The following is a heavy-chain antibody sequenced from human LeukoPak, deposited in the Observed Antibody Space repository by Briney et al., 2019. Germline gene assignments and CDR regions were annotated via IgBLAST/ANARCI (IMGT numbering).Heavy chain of an antibody. D-gene: IGHD3-16*01. J-gene: IGHJ3*02. CDR1: GGSISSGNYY. Sequence: PSETLSLTCTVSGGSISSGNYYWSWIRQPPGKGLEWIAYIYYSGSTYYNSSLKSRVTISVDTSKNQFSLRLSSVTAADTAVYFCARAVISAYDAFDIWGQGTVVTVSS. CDR2: IYYSGST. CDR3: ARAVISAYDAFDI. V-gene: IGHV4-30-4*01.